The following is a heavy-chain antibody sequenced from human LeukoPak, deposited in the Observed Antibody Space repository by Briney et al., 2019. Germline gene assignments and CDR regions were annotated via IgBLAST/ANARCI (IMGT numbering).Heavy chain of an antibody. CDR1: GGTFTNYA. CDR2: IIPILDVT. V-gene: IGHV1-69*04. D-gene: IGHD3-22*01. CDR3: ARNLHYYDISDYPYYFDY. Sequence: GASVKVSFKASGGTFTNYAINWVRQAPGQGLEWMGRIIPILDVTNYAQKFQGRVTITADQSTSTAYMELSSLRSEDTAVYYCARNLHYYDISDYPYYFDYWGQGTLVTVSS. J-gene: IGHJ4*02.